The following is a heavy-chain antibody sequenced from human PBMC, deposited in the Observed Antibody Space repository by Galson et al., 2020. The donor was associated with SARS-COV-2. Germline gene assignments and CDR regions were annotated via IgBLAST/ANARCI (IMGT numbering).Heavy chain of an antibody. J-gene: IGHJ5*02. V-gene: IGHV4-34*01. D-gene: IGHD6-13*01. CDR1: GGSSSGYY. CDR2: INHSGTT. CDR3: ARGGYSRTWYGKYNWFDP. Sequence: SETLSLTCAVYGGSSSGYYWSWIRQPPGKGLEWIGEINHSGTTNYNPTLKSRVTISVDTSKSQFSLKVSSVTAADTAVYYCARGGYSRTWYGKYNWFDPWGQGTRVTVSS.